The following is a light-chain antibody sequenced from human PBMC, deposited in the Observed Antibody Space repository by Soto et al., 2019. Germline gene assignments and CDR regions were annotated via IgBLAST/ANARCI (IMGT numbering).Light chain of an antibody. V-gene: IGKV3-15*01. CDR3: QQYIDWPRT. Sequence: EVVMTQSPATLSVSPGERATLSCRASQSVRSHLAWYQQKPGQAPSLLIFGASTRATGVPARFSGSESGTEFTLNLSSLQSEDVAGYFCQQYIDWPRTFGGGTKVEIK. CDR2: GAS. CDR1: QSVRSH. J-gene: IGKJ4*01.